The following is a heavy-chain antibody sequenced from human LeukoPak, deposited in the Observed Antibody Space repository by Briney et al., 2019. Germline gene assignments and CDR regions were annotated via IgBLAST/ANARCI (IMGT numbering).Heavy chain of an antibody. CDR3: ARPRLWFGELSSAFDI. CDR1: GYTFTNYY. D-gene: IGHD3-10*01. V-gene: IGHV1-2*02. J-gene: IGHJ3*02. Sequence: GASVKVSCKASGYTFTNYYIHWVRQAPGQGLEWMGWINPNRGGTNYAQKFQGRVTMTRDTSISTAYMELSRLRSDDTAVYYCARPRLWFGELSSAFDIWGQGTMVTVSS. CDR2: INPNRGGT.